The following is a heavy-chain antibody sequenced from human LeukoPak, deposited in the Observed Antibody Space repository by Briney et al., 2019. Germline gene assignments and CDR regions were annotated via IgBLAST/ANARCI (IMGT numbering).Heavy chain of an antibody. CDR1: GFIFSRYG. J-gene: IGHJ5*01. CDR3: AKDGAPYDSPTEGWFDS. CDR2: ISYDGSNK. V-gene: IGHV3-30*18. D-gene: IGHD3-22*01. Sequence: GGSMRLSCAASGFIFSRYGMYWVRQAPGKGLEWMAVISYDGSNKYYADSVRGRFIISRDDSKNTLYLQMNSLRIDDTAVYYCAKDGAPYDSPTEGWFDSWGQGTLVTVSS.